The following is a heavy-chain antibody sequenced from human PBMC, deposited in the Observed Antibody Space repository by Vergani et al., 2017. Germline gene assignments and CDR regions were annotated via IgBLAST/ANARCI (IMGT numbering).Heavy chain of an antibody. V-gene: IGHV3-15*01. Sequence: EVQLVESGGGLVKPGGSLRLSCAASGFTFSNACMSWVRQAPGQGLEWVCRIKSITDGGPTAYAAPVTGRFTISRDDSKNTLYLQMNSLKTEDTAVYYCAKGTYSSGWSDAFDIWGQGTMVTVSS. CDR3: AKGTYSSGWSDAFDI. CDR2: IKSITDGGPT. D-gene: IGHD6-19*01. J-gene: IGHJ3*02. CDR1: GFTFSNAC.